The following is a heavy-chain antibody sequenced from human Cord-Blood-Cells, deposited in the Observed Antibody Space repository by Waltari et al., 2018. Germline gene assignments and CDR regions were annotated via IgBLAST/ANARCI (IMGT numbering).Heavy chain of an antibody. CDR3: AREGIRGGYFDY. CDR1: GFPFSRYS. CDR2: ISSSSYI. D-gene: IGHD3-16*01. V-gene: IGHV3-21*01. Sequence: EVQLVESGGGLVKHGGSLRLSGAASGFPFSRYSMTWVRQAPGKGLEWVSSISSSSYIYYADSVKGRFTISRDNAKNSLYLQMNSLRAEDTAVYYCAREGIRGGYFDYWGQGTLVTVSS. J-gene: IGHJ4*02.